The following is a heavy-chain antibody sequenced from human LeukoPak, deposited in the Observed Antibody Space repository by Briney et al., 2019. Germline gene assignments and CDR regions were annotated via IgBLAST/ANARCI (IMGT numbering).Heavy chain of an antibody. CDR2: INPNSGGT. CDR3: ARGADLWFGEFPFDY. D-gene: IGHD3-10*01. Sequence: ASVKVSCKASGYTFTGYYMHWVRQAPGQGLEWMGWINPNSGGTSYAQKFQGRVTMTRDTSISTAYMELSRLRSDDTAVYYCARGADLWFGEFPFDYWGQGTLVTVSS. J-gene: IGHJ4*02. CDR1: GYTFTGYY. V-gene: IGHV1-2*02.